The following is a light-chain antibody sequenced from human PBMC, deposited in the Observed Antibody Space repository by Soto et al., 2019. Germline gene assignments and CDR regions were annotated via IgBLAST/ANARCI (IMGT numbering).Light chain of an antibody. CDR3: QKNSSVIT. Sequence: DIQMTQSPSSLSASVGDRVTITCRASQGIRNFLAWYQQKPGKVPKLLISAASTSEPGVPSRFSGSGSGTDLPLTITRLQPEDVATYYWQKNSSVITFGQGTRLEI. CDR1: QGIRNF. J-gene: IGKJ5*01. CDR2: AAS. V-gene: IGKV1-27*01.